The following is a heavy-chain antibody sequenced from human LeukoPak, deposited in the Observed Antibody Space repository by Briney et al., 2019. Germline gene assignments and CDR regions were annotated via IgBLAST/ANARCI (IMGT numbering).Heavy chain of an antibody. J-gene: IGHJ5*02. Sequence: GASVKVSCKASGYTFTSYGISWVRQAPGQGLEWMGWISAYNGNTNYAQKLQGRVTMTTDTSTSTAYMELSRLRSDDTAVYYCARGADIVVVPAAIWGDNWFDPWGQGTLVTVSS. CDR2: ISAYNGNT. CDR3: ARGADIVVVPAAIWGDNWFDP. V-gene: IGHV1-18*01. CDR1: GYTFTSYG. D-gene: IGHD2-2*01.